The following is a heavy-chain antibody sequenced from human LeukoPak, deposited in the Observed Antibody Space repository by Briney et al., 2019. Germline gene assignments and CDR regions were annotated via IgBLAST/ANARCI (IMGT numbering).Heavy chain of an antibody. Sequence: ASVKVSCKASGYTFTNYGISWVRQAPGQGLEWMGRISAYNGYTNYAQKFQGRVTMTTDTSTNTGYMELRSLGSDDTAVYYCARYCSGGSCYQVVGFDYWGQGTLVTVSS. CDR2: ISAYNGYT. CDR3: ARYCSGGSCYQVVGFDY. J-gene: IGHJ4*02. D-gene: IGHD2-15*01. V-gene: IGHV1-18*01. CDR1: GYTFTNYG.